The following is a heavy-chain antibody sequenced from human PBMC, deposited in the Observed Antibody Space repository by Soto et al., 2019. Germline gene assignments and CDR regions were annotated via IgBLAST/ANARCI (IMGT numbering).Heavy chain of an antibody. J-gene: IGHJ4*02. CDR3: AKDLRPDGRYDLDY. Sequence: GGSLSLSCAASGFTFRTYAMNWVRQAPGKGLEWVAVIVGDASSIDYADSVKGRFTISRDNSKNIMYLQMTSLKVEDTATYFCAKDLRPDGRYDLDYWGQGTQVTVS. D-gene: IGHD2-15*01. CDR2: IVGDASSI. V-gene: IGHV3-23*03. CDR1: GFTFRTYA.